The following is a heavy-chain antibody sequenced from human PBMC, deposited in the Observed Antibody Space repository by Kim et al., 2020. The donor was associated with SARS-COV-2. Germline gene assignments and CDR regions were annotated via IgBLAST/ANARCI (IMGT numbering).Heavy chain of an antibody. D-gene: IGHD6-19*01. CDR3: ARAGIAVAGTLYYYGMDV. J-gene: IGHJ6*02. CDR1: GFTFSSYW. V-gene: IGHV3-7*03. CDR2: IKQDGSEK. Sequence: GGSLRLSCAASGFTFSSYWMSWVRQAPGKGLEWVANIKQDGSEKYYVDSVKGRFTISRDNAKNSLYLQMNSLRAEDTAVYYCARAGIAVAGTLYYYGMDVCAKGPRSPSP.